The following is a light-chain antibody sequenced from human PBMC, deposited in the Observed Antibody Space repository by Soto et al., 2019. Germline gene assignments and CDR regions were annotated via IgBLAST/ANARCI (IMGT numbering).Light chain of an antibody. J-gene: IGKJ1*01. CDR2: AVS. CDR3: MQSIQLPRT. CDR1: PSHLQSDGNTY. V-gene: IGKV2D-29*01. Sequence: IVMAQTPLSLSVPSGQPGPISCKSSPSHLQSDGNTYLYWYLQKPGQPPQLLIYAVSNRFSGVPDRFSGSGSGTDFTLKISRVEAEDVGVYYCMQSIQLPRTFGQGTKVDIK.